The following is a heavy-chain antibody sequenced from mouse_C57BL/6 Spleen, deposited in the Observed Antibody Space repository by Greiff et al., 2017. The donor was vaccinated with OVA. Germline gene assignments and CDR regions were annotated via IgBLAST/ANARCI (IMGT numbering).Heavy chain of an antibody. CDR1: GYSFTDYN. CDR2: INPNYGTT. Sequence: VQLQQSGPELVKPGASVKISCKASGYSFTDYNMNWVKQSNGKSLEWIGVINPNYGTTSYNQKFKGKATLTVDQSSSTAYMQLNSLTSEDSAVYDCARGGDYDLNWYIDVWGTGTTVTVSS. J-gene: IGHJ1*03. V-gene: IGHV1-39*01. CDR3: ARGGDYDLNWYIDV. D-gene: IGHD2-4*01.